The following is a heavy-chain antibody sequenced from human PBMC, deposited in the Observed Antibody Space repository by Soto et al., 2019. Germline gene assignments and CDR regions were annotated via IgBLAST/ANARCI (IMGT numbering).Heavy chain of an antibody. V-gene: IGHV1-69*13. CDR3: ASFRPRGSYSGYFDY. CDR2: ILPLFAAA. Sequence: SVKVSCKASGGTFGGYGLSWMRQAPGQGLEWMGGILPLFAAANYAQKFQGRVTISAEESASAAYLELHSLRSDDTAVYFCASFRPRGSYSGYFDYWGQGTLVTVSS. CDR1: GGTFGGYG. D-gene: IGHD1-26*01. J-gene: IGHJ4*02.